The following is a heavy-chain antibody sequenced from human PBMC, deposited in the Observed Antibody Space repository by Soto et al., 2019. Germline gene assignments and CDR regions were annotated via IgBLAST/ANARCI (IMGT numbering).Heavy chain of an antibody. D-gene: IGHD6-19*01. Sequence: SETLSLTCTVSGGSISSYYWSWIRQPPGKGLEWIGYIYYSGSTNYNPSLKSRVTISVDTSKNQFSLKLSSVTAADTAVYYCARGGIAVAPGFDYWGQGTLVNVSS. CDR1: GGSISSYY. V-gene: IGHV4-59*01. J-gene: IGHJ4*02. CDR3: ARGGIAVAPGFDY. CDR2: IYYSGST.